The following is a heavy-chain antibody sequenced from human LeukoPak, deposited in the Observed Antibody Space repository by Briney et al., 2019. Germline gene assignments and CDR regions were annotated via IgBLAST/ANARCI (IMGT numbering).Heavy chain of an antibody. CDR1: GYTVTSYY. CDR3: ASVYNYGMDV. V-gene: IGHV1-46*01. J-gene: IGHJ6*02. Sequence: ASGTVSCTASGYTVTSYYMHWVRQAPGQGLEWMGILNPSGGSTSYAQKFQGRATLTRATSTSTVYMELSSLRSEDTAVYYCASVYNYGMDVWGQGTTVIVSS. CDR2: LNPSGGST.